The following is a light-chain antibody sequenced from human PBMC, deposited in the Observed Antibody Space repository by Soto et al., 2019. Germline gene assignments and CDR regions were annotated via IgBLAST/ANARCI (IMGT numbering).Light chain of an antibody. CDR1: QSINSN. Sequence: EVVMTQSQTTLPVSPGRRVTLSCRASQSINSNLAWFQQKPGQAPRLLIYGASSRATGIPARFSGSGSGTEFTLTISSLQSEDFAVYFCQHYYDWPYSFGQGTKLEMK. CDR3: QHYYDWPYS. V-gene: IGKV3-15*01. J-gene: IGKJ2*01. CDR2: GAS.